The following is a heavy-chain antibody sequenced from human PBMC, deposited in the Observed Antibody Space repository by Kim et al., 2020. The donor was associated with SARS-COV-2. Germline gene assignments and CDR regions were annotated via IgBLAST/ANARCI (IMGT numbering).Heavy chain of an antibody. Sequence: SETLSLTCTVSGGSISSTTYFWGWIRQSPGKGLEWIGSVHFRGTNYYNPSLDSRVTISVDMSRSQFSLKLSSVTAPDTAVYYCARLGGFVVLPKDAFDL. J-gene: IGHJ3*01. V-gene: IGHV4-39*01. CDR2: VHFRGTN. D-gene: IGHD2-15*01. CDR3: ARLGGFVVLPKDAFDL. CDR1: GGSISSTTYF.